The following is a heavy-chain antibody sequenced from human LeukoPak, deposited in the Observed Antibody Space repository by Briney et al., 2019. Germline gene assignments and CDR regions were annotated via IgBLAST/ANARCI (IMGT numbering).Heavy chain of an antibody. Sequence: GGSLRLSCAASGFTFDDYAMHWVRQAPGKGLEWVSLISWDGGSTYYADSVKGRFTISRDNSKNSLYLQMNSLRAEDTALYYCAKDGYDFWSGYYTLEYYYYMDVWGKGTTVTVSS. D-gene: IGHD3-3*01. J-gene: IGHJ6*03. CDR1: GFTFDDYA. CDR2: ISWDGGST. CDR3: AKDGYDFWSGYYTLEYYYYMDV. V-gene: IGHV3-43D*03.